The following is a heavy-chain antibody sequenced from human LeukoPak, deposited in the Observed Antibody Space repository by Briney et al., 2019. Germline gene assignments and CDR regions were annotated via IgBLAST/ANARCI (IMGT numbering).Heavy chain of an antibody. D-gene: IGHD3-22*01. CDR3: ARDTYYYDSSGYYYVGYFDY. CDR2: IYTSGST. J-gene: IGHJ4*02. CDR1: GGSISSGSYY. V-gene: IGHV4-61*02. Sequence: KPSQTLSLTCTVSGGSISSGSYYWSWIRQPAGKGLEWIGRIYTSGSTNYNPSLKSRVTTSVDTSKNQFSLKLSSVTAADTAVYYCARDTYYYDSSGYYYVGYFDYWGQGTLVTVSS.